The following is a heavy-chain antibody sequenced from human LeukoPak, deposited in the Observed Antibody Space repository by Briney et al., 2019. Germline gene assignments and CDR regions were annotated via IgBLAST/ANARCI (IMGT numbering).Heavy chain of an antibody. V-gene: IGHV1-46*01. Sequence: EASVKVSCKASGYTFTSYYMHWVRQVPGQGLEWMGIINPSGGSTSYEQKFQGRVTMTRDTTTSTVYMELSSLRSEDTAVYYCARGPVGYCSGGSCYSDYWGQGTLVTVSS. D-gene: IGHD2-15*01. CDR3: ARGPVGYCSGGSCYSDY. CDR2: INPSGGST. CDR1: GYTFTSYY. J-gene: IGHJ4*02.